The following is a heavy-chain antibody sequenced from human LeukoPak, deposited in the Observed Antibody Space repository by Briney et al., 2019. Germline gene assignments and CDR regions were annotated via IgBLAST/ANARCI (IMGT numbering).Heavy chain of an antibody. CDR3: ARDAQEVDTAIDWFDP. J-gene: IGHJ5*02. Sequence: ASVKVPCKASGYTFTSYYMHWVRQAPGQGLEWMGIINPSGGSTSYAQKFQGRVTMTRDMSTSTVYMELSSLRSEDTAVYYCARDAQEVDTAIDWFDPWGQGTLVTVSS. CDR1: GYTFTSYY. CDR2: INPSGGST. D-gene: IGHD5-18*01. V-gene: IGHV1-46*01.